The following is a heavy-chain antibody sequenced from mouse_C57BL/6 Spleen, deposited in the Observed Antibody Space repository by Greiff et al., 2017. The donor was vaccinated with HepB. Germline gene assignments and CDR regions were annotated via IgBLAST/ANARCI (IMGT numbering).Heavy chain of an antibody. V-gene: IGHV1-72*01. CDR2: IDPNSGGT. CDR3: AKGNYGSSFYAMDY. CDR1: GYTFTSYW. D-gene: IGHD1-1*01. J-gene: IGHJ4*01. Sequence: VKLQQPGAELVKPGASVKLFCKASGYTFTSYWMHWVKQRPGRGLEWIGRIDPNSGGTKYNEKFKSKATLTVDKPSSTAYMQLSSLTAEDSAVYYCAKGNYGSSFYAMDYWGQGTSVTVAS.